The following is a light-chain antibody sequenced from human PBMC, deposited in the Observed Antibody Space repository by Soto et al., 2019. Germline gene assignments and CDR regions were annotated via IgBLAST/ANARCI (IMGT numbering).Light chain of an antibody. J-gene: IGLJ2*01. CDR1: SSDIGSFNF. V-gene: IGLV2-14*03. CDR2: DVS. Sequence: QSALTQPASVSGSPGQSITISCTGTSSDIGSFNFVSWYQQHPGKAPRLIIYDVSNRPSGVSNRFSGSKSGNTASLTISGLPAEDEADYYCSSYTSTFTRIFGGGTKLTVL. CDR3: SSYTSTFTRI.